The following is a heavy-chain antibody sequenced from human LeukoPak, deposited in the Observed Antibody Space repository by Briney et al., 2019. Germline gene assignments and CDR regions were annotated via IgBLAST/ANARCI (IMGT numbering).Heavy chain of an antibody. Sequence: PSETPSLTCTVSGGSISSYYWSWIRQPPGKGLEWIGYIYYSGSTNYNPSLKSRVTISVDTSKNQFSLKLSSVTAADTAVYYCARHRGPLWSFDYWGQGTLVTVSS. V-gene: IGHV4-59*08. D-gene: IGHD3-10*01. CDR3: ARHRGPLWSFDY. CDR2: IYYSGST. J-gene: IGHJ4*02. CDR1: GGSISSYY.